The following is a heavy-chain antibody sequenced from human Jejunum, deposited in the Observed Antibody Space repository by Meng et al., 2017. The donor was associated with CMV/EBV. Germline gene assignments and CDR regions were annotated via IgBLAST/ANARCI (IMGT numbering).Heavy chain of an antibody. J-gene: IGHJ4*02. V-gene: IGHV3-23*01. Sequence: LLLSCAASGFPFSTSAMNWGRQAPGKGLEWVAGITAAGATYYAGSVQGRFTVSRDNSKNTLYLEMSGLRADDTAIYFCTWEALALWGQGTMVTVSS. D-gene: IGHD1-26*01. CDR2: ITAAGAT. CDR3: TWEALAL. CDR1: GFPFSTSA.